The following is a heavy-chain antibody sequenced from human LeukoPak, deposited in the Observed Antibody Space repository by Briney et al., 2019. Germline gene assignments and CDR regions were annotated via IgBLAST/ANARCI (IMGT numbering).Heavy chain of an antibody. CDR2: MSPNSGDT. CDR3: ARGPPNWGYDY. CDR1: GYTFTSYD. Sequence: GSVKVSCKASGYTFTSYDFNWVRQATGQRPEWMGWMSPNSGDTGYAQKFQDRVTMTRNTSISTAYMELSSPRSDDTAVYYCARGPPNWGYDYWGPGTLVTVSS. J-gene: IGHJ4*02. D-gene: IGHD7-27*01. V-gene: IGHV1-8*01.